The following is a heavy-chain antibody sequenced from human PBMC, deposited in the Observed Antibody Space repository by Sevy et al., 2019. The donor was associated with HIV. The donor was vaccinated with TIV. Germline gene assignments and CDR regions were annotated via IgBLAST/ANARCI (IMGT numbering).Heavy chain of an antibody. CDR2: IYYSGST. CDR3: ARHGSCSGSLSCHPELDH. J-gene: IGHJ4*02. CDR1: GGSIRSYY. V-gene: IGHV4-59*08. D-gene: IGHD2-15*01. Sequence: SETLSLTCTVSGGSIRSYYRSWIRQPPGKGLEWIGYIYYSGSTNYNSSLKSRVSISVDMSKNQFSLKLSSVTAADTAVYYCARHGSCSGSLSCHPELDHWGQGALVTVSS.